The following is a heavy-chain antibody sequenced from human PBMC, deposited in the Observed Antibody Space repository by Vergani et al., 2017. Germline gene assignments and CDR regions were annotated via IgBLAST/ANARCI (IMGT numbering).Heavy chain of an antibody. D-gene: IGHD2-2*03. J-gene: IGHJ6*02. CDR2: IYYSGST. V-gene: IGHV4-59*01. CDR1: GGSISSYY. CDR3: ARDIGYCSSTSCPLAYYYGMDV. Sequence: QVQLQESGPGLVKPSETLSLTCTVSGGSISSYYWSWIRQPPGKGLEWIGYIYYSGSTNYNPSLNSRVTISVDTSKNQFSLKLSSVTAADTAVYYCARDIGYCSSTSCPLAYYYGMDVWGQGTTVTVSS.